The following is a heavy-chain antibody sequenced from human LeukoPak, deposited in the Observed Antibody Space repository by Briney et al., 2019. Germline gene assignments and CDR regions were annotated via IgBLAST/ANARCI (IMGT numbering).Heavy chain of an antibody. D-gene: IGHD2-2*01. V-gene: IGHV3-21*01. J-gene: IGHJ4*02. CDR2: ISLSGRFI. Sequence: GSLRLSCGASGFNFSAFSMSWVRQAPGKGLEWVASISLSGRFIYYADSLKGQFTISRDNAKNSVHLQVNSLRAEDTAVYYCAREMRVIPAAVDYWGQGTLVTVSS. CDR1: GFNFSAFS. CDR3: AREMRVIPAAVDY.